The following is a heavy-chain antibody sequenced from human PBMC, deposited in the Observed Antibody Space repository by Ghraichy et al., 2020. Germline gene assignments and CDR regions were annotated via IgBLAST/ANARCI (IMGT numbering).Heavy chain of an antibody. Sequence: GGSLRLSCAASGFTFSSYAMSWVRQAPGKGLEWVSAISGSGGSTYYADSVKGRFTISRDNSKNTLYLQMNSLRAEDTAVYYCAKGSYYGSGSYYDYWGQGTLVTVSS. V-gene: IGHV3-23*01. D-gene: IGHD3-10*01. CDR1: GFTFSSYA. CDR2: ISGSGGST. CDR3: AKGSYYGSGSYYDY. J-gene: IGHJ4*02.